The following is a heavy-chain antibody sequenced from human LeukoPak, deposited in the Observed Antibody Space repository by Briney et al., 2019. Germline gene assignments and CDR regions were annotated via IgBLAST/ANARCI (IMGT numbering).Heavy chain of an antibody. CDR1: GFTFSSYE. CDR2: ITSGSNYI. CDR3: ARDYCSSTSCFPDY. D-gene: IGHD2-2*01. Sequence: GGSLRLSCAASGFTFSSYEMNWVRQAPGKGLEWVSSITSGSNYIYYADSVKGRFSISRDNAKNTLYLQMNSLRAEDTAVYYCARDYCSSTSCFPDYWGQGTLVTVSS. V-gene: IGHV3-21*01. J-gene: IGHJ4*02.